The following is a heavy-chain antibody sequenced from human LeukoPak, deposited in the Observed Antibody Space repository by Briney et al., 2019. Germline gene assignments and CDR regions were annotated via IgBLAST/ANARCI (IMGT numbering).Heavy chain of an antibody. CDR3: ARSGGSYYFFDY. V-gene: IGHV3-21*01. CDR2: ISSTSSYI. D-gene: IGHD3-10*01. CDR1: GFTFSSYS. Sequence: GGSLRLSCAASGFTFSSYSMNWVRQAPGKGLEWVSSISSTSSYIYYADSAKGRFTISRDNAKNSLYLQTNSLRAEDTAVYYCARSGGSYYFFDYWGQGTLLTVSS. J-gene: IGHJ4*02.